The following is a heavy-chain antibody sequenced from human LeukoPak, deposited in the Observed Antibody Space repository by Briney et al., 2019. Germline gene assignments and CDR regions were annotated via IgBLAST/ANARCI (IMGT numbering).Heavy chain of an antibody. Sequence: SETLSLTCTVSGGSISITSYYWGWIRQPPGKGLEWIGSIYYSGSTYYNPSLKSRVTISVDTSKNQFSLKLSSVTAADTAVYYCARSDYYGSGGDYWGQGTLVTVSS. D-gene: IGHD3-10*01. J-gene: IGHJ4*02. V-gene: IGHV4-39*01. CDR1: GGSISITSYY. CDR2: IYYSGST. CDR3: ARSDYYGSGGDY.